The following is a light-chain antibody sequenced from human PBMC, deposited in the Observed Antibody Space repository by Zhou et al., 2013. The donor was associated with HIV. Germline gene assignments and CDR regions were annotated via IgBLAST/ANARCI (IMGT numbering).Light chain of an antibody. Sequence: EILMTQSPVTLSVSPGERATLSCRASQSVDTYLAWYQQRPGQPPRLLIYDASTRATGVPVRFSGSGSGTDFTLTITSLQSEDVAVYYCQQYNRWPPLTFGEGPRWRSN. J-gene: IGKJ4*01. CDR3: QQYNRWPPLT. V-gene: IGKV3-15*01. CDR1: QSVDTY. CDR2: DAS.